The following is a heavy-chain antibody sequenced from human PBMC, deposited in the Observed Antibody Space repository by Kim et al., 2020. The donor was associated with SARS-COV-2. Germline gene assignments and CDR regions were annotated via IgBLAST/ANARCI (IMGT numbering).Heavy chain of an antibody. CDR1: GFTFSSYS. D-gene: IGHD3-22*01. CDR3: ASSRGYYDSSGQCVFDY. Sequence: GGSLRLSCAASGFTFSSYSMNWVRQAPGKGLEWVSSISSSSSYIYYADSVKGRFTISRDNAKNSLFLHMNSLRAEDTALYYCASSRGYYDSSGQCVFDYWGQGTLVTVSS. V-gene: IGHV3-21*01. CDR2: ISSSSSYI. J-gene: IGHJ4*02.